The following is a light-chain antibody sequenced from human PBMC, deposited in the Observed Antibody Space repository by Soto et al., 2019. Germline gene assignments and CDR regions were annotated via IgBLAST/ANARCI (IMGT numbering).Light chain of an antibody. CDR2: GAS. J-gene: IGKJ4*01. CDR1: QSVSSSY. V-gene: IGKV3-20*01. CDR3: QQYGSSPLT. Sequence: IVMSQSPATLSVYQGDRVTLSCRASQSVSSSYLAWYQQKPGQAPRLLIYGASSRATGIPDRFSGSGSGTDFTLTISRLEPEDFAVYYCQQYGSSPLTFGGGTKVDIK.